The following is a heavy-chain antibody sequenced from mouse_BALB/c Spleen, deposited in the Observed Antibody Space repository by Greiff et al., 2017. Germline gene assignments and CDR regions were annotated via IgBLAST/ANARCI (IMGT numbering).Heavy chain of an antibody. CDR3: ARSLYGNYEGAFDY. D-gene: IGHD2-1*01. CDR1: GFSLTSYG. J-gene: IGHJ2*01. Sequence: VNVVESGPGLVAPSQSLSITCTVSGFSLTSYGVHWVRQPPGKGLEWLGVIWAGGSTNYNSALMSRLSISKDNSKSQVFLKMNSLQTDDTAMYYCARSLYGNYEGAFDYWGQGTTLTVSS. CDR2: IWAGGST. V-gene: IGHV2-9*02.